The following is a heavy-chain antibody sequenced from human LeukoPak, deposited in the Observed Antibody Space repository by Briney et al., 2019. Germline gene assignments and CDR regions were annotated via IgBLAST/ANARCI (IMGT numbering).Heavy chain of an antibody. CDR3: ARAVGSSESNWFDP. CDR1: GGSITSGSYY. V-gene: IGHV4-61*02. CDR2: IYTSGST. J-gene: IGHJ5*02. Sequence: SETLSLTCTVSGGSITSGSYYWSWIRQPAGKGLEWIGRIYTSGSTNYHPSLKSRVTISVDTSKNQFSLKLSSVTAADTAVYYCARAVGSSESNWFDPWGQGTLATVSS. D-gene: IGHD3-10*01.